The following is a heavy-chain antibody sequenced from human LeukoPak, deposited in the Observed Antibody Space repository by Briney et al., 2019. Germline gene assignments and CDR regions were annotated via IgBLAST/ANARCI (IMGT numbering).Heavy chain of an antibody. CDR1: GYTLTELS. CDR2: FDPEDGET. D-gene: IGHD6-19*01. CDR3: ATDLTGSIAVADWFDP. V-gene: IGHV1-24*01. J-gene: IGHJ5*02. Sequence: GASVKVSCKVSGYTLTELSMHWVRQAPGKGLEWMGGFDPEDGETIYAQKFQGRVTMTEDTSTDTAYMELSSLRSEDTAVYYCATDLTGSIAVADWFDPWGQGTLVTVSS.